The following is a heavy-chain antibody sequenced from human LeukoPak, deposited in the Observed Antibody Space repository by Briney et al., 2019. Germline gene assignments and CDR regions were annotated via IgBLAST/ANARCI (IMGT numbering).Heavy chain of an antibody. V-gene: IGHV3-21*01. Sequence: GGSLRLSCAASGFTFSSYSMNWVRQAPGKGLEWVSSISSSSSYIYYADSVKGRFTISRDNAKNSLYLQMNSLRAEDTAVYHCAREFGYCSGGSCYSFGYYFDYWGQGTLVTVSS. CDR3: AREFGYCSGGSCYSFGYYFDY. D-gene: IGHD2-15*01. CDR2: ISSSSSYI. J-gene: IGHJ4*02. CDR1: GFTFSSYS.